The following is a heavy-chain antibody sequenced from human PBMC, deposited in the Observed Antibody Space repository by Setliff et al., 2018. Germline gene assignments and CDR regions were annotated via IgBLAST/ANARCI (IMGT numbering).Heavy chain of an antibody. D-gene: IGHD3-3*01. J-gene: IGHJ6*03. CDR2: IYTGGST. V-gene: IGHV4-61*09. Sequence: ASETLSLTCTVSGGSISSASYYWGWIRQPAGKGLEWIGYIYTGGSTIYNPTLXXXXTXXXXXXXXXXXXXXXSVTXAXTALYYCARVSGFLYMDVWGKGTTVTVSS. CDR1: GGSISSASYY. CDR3: ARVSGFLYMDV.